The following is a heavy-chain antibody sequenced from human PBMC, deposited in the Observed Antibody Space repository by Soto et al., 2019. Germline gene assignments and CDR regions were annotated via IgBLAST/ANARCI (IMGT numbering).Heavy chain of an antibody. CDR2: INAGNGNT. J-gene: IGHJ4*02. CDR1: GYTFTSYA. Sequence: QVQLVQSGAEVKKPGASVKVSCKASGYTFTSYAMHWVRQAPRQRLEWMGWINAGNGNTKYSQKFQGRVTITRDTSASTAYMELSSLRSEDTAVYYCARKYYYDSSGYWALDYWGQGTLVTVSS. D-gene: IGHD3-22*01. V-gene: IGHV1-3*01. CDR3: ARKYYYDSSGYWALDY.